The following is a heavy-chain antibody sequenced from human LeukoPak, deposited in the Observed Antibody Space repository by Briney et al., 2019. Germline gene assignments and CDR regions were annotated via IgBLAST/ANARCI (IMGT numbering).Heavy chain of an antibody. D-gene: IGHD2-15*01. CDR3: AKDTYCSDSNCEANDAFDV. CDR2: ISYDGSKN. J-gene: IGHJ3*01. CDR1: GFSFKNYG. Sequence: GVSLRLSCTTSGFSFKNYGIHWVRQAPGKGLEWVAVISYDGSKNFYADSVRGRFIISRDNSRNTVYVHMNSLREEDTAVYYCAKDTYCSDSNCEANDAFDVWGQGTTVTVSS. V-gene: IGHV3-30*18.